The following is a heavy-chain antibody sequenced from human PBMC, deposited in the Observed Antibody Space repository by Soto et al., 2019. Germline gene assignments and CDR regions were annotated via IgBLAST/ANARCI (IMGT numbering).Heavy chain of an antibody. V-gene: IGHV3-30-3*01. CDR3: ARDRRDGYKTHYYYYYGMDV. D-gene: IGHD5-12*01. CDR2: ISYDGSNK. Sequence: GGSLRLSCAASGFTFSSYAMHWVRQAPGKGLEWVAVISYDGSNKYYADSVKGRFTISRDNSKNTLYLQMNSLRAEDTAVYYCARDRRDGYKTHYYYYYGMDVWGQGTTVTVSS. CDR1: GFTFSSYA. J-gene: IGHJ6*02.